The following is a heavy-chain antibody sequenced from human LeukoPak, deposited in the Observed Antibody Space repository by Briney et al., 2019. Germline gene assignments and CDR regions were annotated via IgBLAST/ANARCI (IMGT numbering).Heavy chain of an antibody. CDR1: GFTVSSNY. CDR2: IYSGGST. J-gene: IGHJ6*02. Sequence: PGGSLRLSCAASGFTVSSNYMSWVRQAPGKGLEWVSVIYSGGSTYYADSVKGRFTISRDNSKNTLYLQMNSLRAEDTAVYYCANPMWVRYYYGMDVWGQGTTVTVSS. V-gene: IGHV3-53*01. D-gene: IGHD1-26*01. CDR3: ANPMWVRYYYGMDV.